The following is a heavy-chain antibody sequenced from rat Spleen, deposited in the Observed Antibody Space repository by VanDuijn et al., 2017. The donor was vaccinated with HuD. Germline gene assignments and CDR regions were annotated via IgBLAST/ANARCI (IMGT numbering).Heavy chain of an antibody. D-gene: IGHD1-10*01. CDR2: ITYDGSIT. CDR1: GFTFSDYN. Sequence: EVRLVESGGDLVRPGRSLKLSCAASGFTFSDYNMAWVRQAPTKGLEWVASITYDGSITYCRDSVKGRFTISRDNAKSTLYLQMDSLRSEDTATYYCTAGGTTSYFEYWGQGVMVTVSS. V-gene: IGHV5-20*01. J-gene: IGHJ2*01. CDR3: TAGGTTSYFEY.